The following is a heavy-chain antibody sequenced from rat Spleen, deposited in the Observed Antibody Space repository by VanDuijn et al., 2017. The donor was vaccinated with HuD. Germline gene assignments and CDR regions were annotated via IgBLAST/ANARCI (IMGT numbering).Heavy chain of an antibody. Sequence: EAQLVESGGGLVQPGKSLKLSCVASGFTFSDYAMTWVRQAPQKGLEWVALITYDAASTYYRDSVKGRFTISRDNTKSTLYLQMDSLRSEDTATYYCATPPPGIPFTYWGQGVMVTVSS. V-gene: IGHV5S10*01. J-gene: IGHJ2*01. CDR3: ATPPPGIPFTY. CDR2: ITYDAAST. D-gene: IGHD1-4*01. CDR1: GFTFSDYA.